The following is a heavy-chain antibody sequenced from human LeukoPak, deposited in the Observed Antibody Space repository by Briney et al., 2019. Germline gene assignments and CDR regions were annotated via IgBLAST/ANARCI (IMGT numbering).Heavy chain of an antibody. CDR2: IIPIFGTT. J-gene: IGHJ5*02. CDR3: ARVVARYGDLWWFAP. V-gene: IGHV1-69*13. Sequence: SVKVSCKASGGTFSSYAISWVRQAPGQGLEWMGGIIPIFGTTNYARKFRDRVTITADGSTSTAYMELSSLRSEDTAVYYCARVVARYGDLWWFAPWGQGTLVTVSS. D-gene: IGHD4-17*01. CDR1: GGTFSSYA.